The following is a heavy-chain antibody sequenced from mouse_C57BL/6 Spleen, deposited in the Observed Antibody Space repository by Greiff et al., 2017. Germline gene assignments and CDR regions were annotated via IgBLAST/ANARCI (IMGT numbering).Heavy chain of an antibody. CDR2: IYPGDGDT. V-gene: IGHV1-80*01. J-gene: IGHJ4*01. Sequence: QVQLQQSGAELVKPGASVKISCKASGYAFSSYWMNWVKQRPGKGLERIGQIYPGDGDTNYNGKFKGKATLTADQSSSTAYMQLSSLTSEDAAVYFCARAAPYAMDYWGQGTSVTVSS. CDR1: GYAFSSYW. CDR3: ARAAPYAMDY.